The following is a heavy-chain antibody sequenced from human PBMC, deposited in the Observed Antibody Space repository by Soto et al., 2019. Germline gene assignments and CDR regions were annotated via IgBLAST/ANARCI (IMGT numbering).Heavy chain of an antibody. J-gene: IGHJ5*02. CDR1: GFSLSNARMG. D-gene: IGHD3-3*01. CDR3: ARIHDFWSSDP. Sequence: GSGPTLVNPTETLTLTCPVSGFSLSNARMGVSWIRQPPGKALEWLAHIFSNDEKSYSTSLKSRLTISKDTSKSQVVLTMTNMDPVDTATYYCARIHDFWSSDPWGQGTLVTVSS. V-gene: IGHV2-26*01. CDR2: IFSNDEK.